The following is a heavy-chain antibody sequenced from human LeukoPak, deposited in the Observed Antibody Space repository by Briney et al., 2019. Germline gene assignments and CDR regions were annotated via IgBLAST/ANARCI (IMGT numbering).Heavy chain of an antibody. J-gene: IGHJ3*02. D-gene: IGHD2-15*01. CDR2: ISYDGSNK. Sequence: GRFLRLSCAASGFTFSSYAMHWVRQAPGKGLEWVAVISYDGSNKYYADSVKGRFTISRDNSKNTLYLQMNSLRAEDTAVYYCARGELFSGGGRDAFDIWGQGTMVTVSS. CDR3: ARGELFSGGGRDAFDI. CDR1: GFTFSSYA. V-gene: IGHV3-30-3*01.